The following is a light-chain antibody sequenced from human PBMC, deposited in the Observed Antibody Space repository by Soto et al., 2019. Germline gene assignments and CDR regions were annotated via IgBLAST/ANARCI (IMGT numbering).Light chain of an antibody. CDR2: DAS. CDR3: QQYNSHWT. V-gene: IGKV1-5*01. Sequence: DLQMTQSPSTLSASVGDRVTIHCRASQSISSWLAWYQQTPGKAPKLLIYDASSLESGVPSRFSGSGSGTLFPLTISSMHPDFFATYYCQQYNSHWTFGQGTKVDIK. J-gene: IGKJ1*01. CDR1: QSISSW.